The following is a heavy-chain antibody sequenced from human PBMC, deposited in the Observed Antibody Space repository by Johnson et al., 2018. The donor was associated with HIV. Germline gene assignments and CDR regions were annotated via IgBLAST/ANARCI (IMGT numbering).Heavy chain of an antibody. Sequence: QVQLVESGGGVVQPGKSLRLSCSASRFTFSNYAMNWVRQAPGKGLEWVAVISYDGSNKYYADSVKGRFTISRDNSKNTLYLQMNSLRAEDTAVYYCARVPNDAFDIWGQGTMVTVSS. CDR2: ISYDGSNK. V-gene: IGHV3-30-3*01. CDR1: RFTFSNYA. CDR3: ARVPNDAFDI. J-gene: IGHJ3*02.